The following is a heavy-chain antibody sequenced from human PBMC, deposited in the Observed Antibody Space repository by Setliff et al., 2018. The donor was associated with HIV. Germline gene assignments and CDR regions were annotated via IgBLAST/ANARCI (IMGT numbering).Heavy chain of an antibody. CDR3: ARGGANPSWFDS. CDR2: ISGSRLTP. CDR1: GFTFSDYW. Sequence: GGSLRLSCAASGFTFSDYWIIWVRQAPGKGLEWVSSISGSRLTPYYADSVKGRFTISRDNSKNTVYLQMDSLRAEDTAVYYCARGGANPSWFDSWGQGTLVTVS. V-gene: IGHV3-23*01. J-gene: IGHJ5*01. D-gene: IGHD3-16*01.